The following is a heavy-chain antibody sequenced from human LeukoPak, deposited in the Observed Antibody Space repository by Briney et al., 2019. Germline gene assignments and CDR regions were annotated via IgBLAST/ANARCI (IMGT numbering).Heavy chain of an antibody. CDR2: VSANGATT. D-gene: IGHD1-26*01. V-gene: IGHV3-48*03. CDR3: AIGGEGSGTYFGH. CDR1: GFSFDRYD. J-gene: IGHJ1*01. Sequence: GGSLRLSCAASGFSFDRYDMNWVRRAPGRGLEWISYVSANGATTYYAESVRGRFSISRDNAKTSLSLQMNSLRVEDTAVYYCAIGGEGSGTYFGHWGQGTLVTVFS.